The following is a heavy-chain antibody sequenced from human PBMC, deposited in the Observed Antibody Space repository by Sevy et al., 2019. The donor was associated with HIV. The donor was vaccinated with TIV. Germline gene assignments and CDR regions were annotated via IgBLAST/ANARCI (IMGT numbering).Heavy chain of an antibody. CDR3: AREREVPGSPMHFDI. J-gene: IGHJ3*02. CDR1: GFSVSSNY. D-gene: IGHD6-19*01. Sequence: GESLKISCTASGFSVSSNYMSWVRQAPGKGLEWVSVIYSGGDTYYADSVKGRFTISRDKSKNMLYLQMNSLRGEDTAVYFCAREREVPGSPMHFDIWGQGTMVTVSS. CDR2: IYSGGDT. V-gene: IGHV3-53*01.